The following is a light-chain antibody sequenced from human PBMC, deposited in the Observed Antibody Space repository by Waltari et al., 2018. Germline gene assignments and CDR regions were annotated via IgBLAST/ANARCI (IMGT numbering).Light chain of an antibody. Sequence: EIVMTQSPATLSVSPGERASFSCRASVSVSSNLAWYQHKPGHAPRLLIHSASTRASGIPARFSGSGSGTEFTLTISSLQSEDLAVYYCHQYNSWPPGGTFGQGTKVEIK. CDR1: VSVSSN. V-gene: IGKV3-15*01. CDR2: SAS. J-gene: IGKJ1*01. CDR3: HQYNSWPPGGT.